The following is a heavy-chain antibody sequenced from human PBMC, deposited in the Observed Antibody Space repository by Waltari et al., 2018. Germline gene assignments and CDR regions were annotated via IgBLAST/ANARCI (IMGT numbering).Heavy chain of an antibody. J-gene: IGHJ4*02. CDR3: ARDRGRGLYLDS. CDR2: SHRSGKT. V-gene: IGHV4-4*02. D-gene: IGHD2-15*01. Sequence: QLHESGPGLVKPSGTLSLTCTVSGDSMSCRNWWSWVRQSPETGVEWIGQSHRSGKTNYNPSLESGVTISMDTANNQYSLRVTSTTAADTAVYYCARDRGRGLYLDSWGQGTLVTVSP. CDR1: GDSMSCRNW.